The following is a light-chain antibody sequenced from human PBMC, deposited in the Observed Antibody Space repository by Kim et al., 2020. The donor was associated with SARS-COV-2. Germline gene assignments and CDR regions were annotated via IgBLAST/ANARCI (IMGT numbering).Light chain of an antibody. Sequence: DIQISQSPSSLHASIRDTVTITCQASQDIHDFLSWFQQKPGRAPKLLIYDASHLEPGVPSRFSGSGSGTHFIFNISSLQPEDTATYFCQQYESLPLIFGQGTRLEIK. CDR2: DAS. J-gene: IGKJ5*01. V-gene: IGKV1-33*01. CDR1: QDIHDF. CDR3: QQYESLPLI.